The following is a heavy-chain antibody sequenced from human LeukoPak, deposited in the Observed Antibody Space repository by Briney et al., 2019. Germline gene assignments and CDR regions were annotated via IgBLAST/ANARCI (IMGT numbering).Heavy chain of an antibody. D-gene: IGHD2-15*01. CDR2: IFYSGST. CDR1: GGSISTSSYY. V-gene: IGHV4-39*01. J-gene: IGHJ5*02. Sequence: SETLSLTCTVSGGSISTSSYYWGWVRQPPGTGLEWIGNIFYSGSTYYSPSLKSRVTISVDTSKNQFSLKLSSVTAADTAVYYCGRHVFGSEGNWFDPWGQGTLVTVSS. CDR3: GRHVFGSEGNWFDP.